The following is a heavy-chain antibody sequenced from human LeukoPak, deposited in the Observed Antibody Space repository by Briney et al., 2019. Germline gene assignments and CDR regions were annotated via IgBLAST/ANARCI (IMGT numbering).Heavy chain of an antibody. CDR2: IYYSGST. D-gene: IGHD6-13*01. J-gene: IGHJ5*02. V-gene: IGHV4-59*01. CDR1: GGSISSYY. CDR3: ARVSSSSWYWFAP. Sequence: SETLCLTCTVSGGSISSYYWSWTRQPPGKGLEWIGYIYYSGSTYYNPSLKRRVTISLDTFKSQFPLRLSPVTAADTALYYLARVSSSSWYWFAPWGQGTLVTVSS.